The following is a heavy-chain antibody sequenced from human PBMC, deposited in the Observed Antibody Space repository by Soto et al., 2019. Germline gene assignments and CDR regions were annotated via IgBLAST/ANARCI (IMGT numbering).Heavy chain of an antibody. CDR1: GGTFSSYA. CDR3: AGDSVSGYDSGGAFDI. CDR2: IIPIFGTA. J-gene: IGHJ3*02. Sequence: QVQLVQSGAEVKKPWSSVKVSCKASGGTFSSYAISWVRQAPGQGLEWMGGIIPIFGTANYAQKFQGRVTITADESTSTAYMELSSLRSEYTALYYCAGDSVSGYDSGGAFDIGGQGKMVTVSS. V-gene: IGHV1-69*01. D-gene: IGHD5-12*01.